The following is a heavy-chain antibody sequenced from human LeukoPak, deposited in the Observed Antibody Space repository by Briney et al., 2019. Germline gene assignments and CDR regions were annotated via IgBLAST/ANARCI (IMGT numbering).Heavy chain of an antibody. CDR2: ISTDSSYT. CDR3: TREDKWYFDL. V-gene: IGHV3-11*05. J-gene: IGHJ2*01. Sequence: PGGSLRLSCAASGFTFSDYYMTWIRQAPGKGLEWLSYISTDSSYTNYADSVKGRFTISRDNAKNSLYLQLNSLRPEDTAVYYCTREDKWYFDLWGRGTLVTVSS. CDR1: GFTFSDYY.